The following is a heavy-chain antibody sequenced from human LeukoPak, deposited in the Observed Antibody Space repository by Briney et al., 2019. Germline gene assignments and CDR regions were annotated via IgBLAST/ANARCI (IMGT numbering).Heavy chain of an antibody. CDR2: IYHTGST. CDR3: ARGRYSSSWDKYFQH. V-gene: IGHV4-4*02. D-gene: IGHD6-13*01. J-gene: IGHJ1*01. CDR1: GGSISSNNW. Sequence: SETLSLTCTVSGGSISSNNWWSWVRQPPGKGLEWIGEIYHTGSTNYNPSLKSRVTISVDTSKNQFSLKLSSVTAADTAVYYCARGRYSSSWDKYFQHWGQGTLVTVSS.